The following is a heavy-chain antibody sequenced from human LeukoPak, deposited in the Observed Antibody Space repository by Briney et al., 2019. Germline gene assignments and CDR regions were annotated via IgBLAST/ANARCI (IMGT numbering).Heavy chain of an antibody. V-gene: IGHV3-23*01. CDR2: ISGSGGST. CDR3: AKDPKYSTSSKAFDI. Sequence: GGSLRLSCAASGFTFSSYAMSWVRQAPGKGLEWVSTISGSGGSTYYADSVKGRFTISRDTSTNTQHLQMNSLRAEDTAVYYCAKDPKYSTSSKAFDIWGQGTMVTVSS. D-gene: IGHD6-6*01. J-gene: IGHJ3*02. CDR1: GFTFSSYA.